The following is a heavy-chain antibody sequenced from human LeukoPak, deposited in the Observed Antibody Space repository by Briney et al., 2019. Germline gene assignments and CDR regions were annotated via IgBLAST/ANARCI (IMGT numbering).Heavy chain of an antibody. Sequence: ASVKVSCKASGYTFTGYYMHWVRQAPGQGLEGMGWINPNSGGTNYAQKFQGRVTMTRDTSISTAYMELSRLRSDDTAVYYCARSRVTTRLNWFDPWGQGTLVTVSS. D-gene: IGHD4-11*01. CDR2: INPNSGGT. CDR3: ARSRVTTRLNWFDP. J-gene: IGHJ5*02. CDR1: GYTFTGYY. V-gene: IGHV1-2*02.